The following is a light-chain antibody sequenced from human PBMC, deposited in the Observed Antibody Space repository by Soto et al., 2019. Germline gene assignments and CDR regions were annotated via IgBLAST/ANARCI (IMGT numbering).Light chain of an antibody. J-gene: IGKJ4*01. CDR3: QQSYSTLT. CDR2: AAS. V-gene: IGKV1-39*01. CDR1: QSISSY. Sequence: DIQMTQSPSSLSASVGDRVTITCRASQSISSYLNWYQPKPGKAPKLLLYAASSLQSGVPSRFSGSGSGTDFTLTISSLQPEDFATYYCQQSYSTLTFGGGPKVEI.